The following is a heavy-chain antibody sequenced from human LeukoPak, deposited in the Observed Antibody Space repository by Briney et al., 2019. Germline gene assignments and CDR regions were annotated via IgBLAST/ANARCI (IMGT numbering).Heavy chain of an antibody. CDR3: ARGYCSGGSCLYY. CDR2: INPNSGGT. V-gene: IGHV1-2*02. D-gene: IGHD2-15*01. Sequence: EASVKDSCKASGYTFTGYYMHWVRQAPGQGLEWMGWINPNSGGTNYAQKFQGRVTMTRDTSISTAYMELSRLRSDDTAVYYCARGYCSGGSCLYYWGQGTLVTVSS. CDR1: GYTFTGYY. J-gene: IGHJ4*02.